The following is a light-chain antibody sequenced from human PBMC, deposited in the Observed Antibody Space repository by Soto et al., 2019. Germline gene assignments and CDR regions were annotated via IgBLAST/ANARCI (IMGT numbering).Light chain of an antibody. CDR2: QDS. V-gene: IGLV3-1*01. J-gene: IGLJ1*01. CDR1: KLGDKY. Sequence: SYELTQPPSVSVSPGQTASITCSGDKLGDKYACWYQQKTGQSPVLVIYQDSKRPSGIPERFSGSNSGNTATLTISGTQAMDEADDYCQAWDSSTAVFGTGTKVTVL. CDR3: QAWDSSTAV.